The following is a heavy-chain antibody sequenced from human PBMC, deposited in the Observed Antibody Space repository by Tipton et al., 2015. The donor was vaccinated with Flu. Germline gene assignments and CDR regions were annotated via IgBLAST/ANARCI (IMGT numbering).Heavy chain of an antibody. CDR1: GFNFDRSA. D-gene: IGHD3-22*01. Sequence: SLRLSCVASGFNFDRSAMHWVRQAPGRGLEWVSGISWESGSIGSADSVKGRFTISRDNAKKSLYLQMDSLRPEDTALYYCAAGLVGNYDSSGFPYWGQGTLVTVSS. CDR3: AAGLVGNYDSSGFPY. J-gene: IGHJ4*02. V-gene: IGHV3-9*01. CDR2: ISWESGSI.